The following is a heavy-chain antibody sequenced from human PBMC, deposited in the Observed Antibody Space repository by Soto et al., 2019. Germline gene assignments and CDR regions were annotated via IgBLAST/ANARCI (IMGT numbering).Heavy chain of an antibody. J-gene: IGHJ4*02. CDR2: VYYSGST. V-gene: IGHV4-59*03. Sequence: SETLSRTCTVSGGSFSPYYWDCFRPAPGQGLEWIGYVYYSGSTNYNPSLRSRVTFSLDASKNQFYLRLNSVTAADTAVYYCAPLGEMATQSRYHFDNWGQGALVTVSS. CDR3: APLGEMATQSRYHFDN. CDR1: GGSFSPYY. D-gene: IGHD5-12*01.